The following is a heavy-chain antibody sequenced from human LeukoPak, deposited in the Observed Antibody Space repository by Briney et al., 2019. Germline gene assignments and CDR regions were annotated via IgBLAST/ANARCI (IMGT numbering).Heavy chain of an antibody. V-gene: IGHV4-59*01. Sequence: PSETLSLTCTVSGGSIGSYYWSWIRQPPGKGLEWIGYIYYSGSTNYNPSLKSRVTISVDTSKNQFSLKLGSVTAADTAVYYCARLAVDTAMVTVYYYYYYMDVWGKGTTVTVSS. J-gene: IGHJ6*03. CDR3: ARLAVDTAMVTVYYYYYYMDV. D-gene: IGHD5-18*01. CDR2: IYYSGST. CDR1: GGSIGSYY.